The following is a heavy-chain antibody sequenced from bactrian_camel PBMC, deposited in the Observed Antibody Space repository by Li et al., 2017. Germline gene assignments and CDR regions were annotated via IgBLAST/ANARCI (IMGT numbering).Heavy chain of an antibody. V-gene: IGHV3-2*01. CDR2: IYGEGGSA. CDR1: GFSGSTYY. D-gene: IGHD4*01. Sequence: HVQLVESGGGLVQPGGSLRLSCAVSGFSGSTYYMSWVRQAPGKGLEWVGCIYGEGGSAYYLDSVKGRFTISRDNARNTVYLQMNSLKSEDTALYYCATDYSDSVQDFGYWGQGTQVTVS. CDR3: ATDYSDSVQDFGY. J-gene: IGHJ6*01.